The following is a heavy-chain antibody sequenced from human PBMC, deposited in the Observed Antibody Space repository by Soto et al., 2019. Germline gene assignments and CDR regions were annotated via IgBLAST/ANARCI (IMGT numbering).Heavy chain of an antibody. CDR3: GKTSGWFNT. CDR1: GLSLSSPD. CDR2: IDGSGGTT. Sequence: PGGSLRFSFAPSGLSLSSPDITWIRQAPGQGLDWVSTIDGSGGTTYYAESVKGRITISRDNSMNTVYLQINSLRSDDTALYYWGKTSGWFNTWGEGALVTGS. D-gene: IGHD3-10*01. J-gene: IGHJ5*02. V-gene: IGHV3-23*01.